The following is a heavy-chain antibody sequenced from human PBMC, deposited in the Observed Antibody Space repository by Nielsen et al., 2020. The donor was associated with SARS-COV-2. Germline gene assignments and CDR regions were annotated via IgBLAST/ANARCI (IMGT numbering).Heavy chain of an antibody. CDR3: ARVNFDIGGATPYYFDY. CDR2: INDSGST. J-gene: IGHJ4*02. V-gene: IGHV4-59*01. CDR1: GGSMSRFY. D-gene: IGHD3-9*01. Sequence: SETLSLTCTVSGGSMSRFYWSWIRQSPGKGLEWIGYINDSGSTKYSPSLKSRVTISSDTSKNQFSLILSSVTAEDTAVYYCARVNFDIGGATPYYFDYWGQGTLVAVSS.